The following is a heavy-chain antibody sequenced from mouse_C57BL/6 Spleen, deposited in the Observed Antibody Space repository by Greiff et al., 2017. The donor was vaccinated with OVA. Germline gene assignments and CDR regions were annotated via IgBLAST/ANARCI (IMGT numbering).Heavy chain of an antibody. CDR2: LDPENGDT. CDR3: TTGITTVVATDFDY. V-gene: IGHV14-4*01. Sequence: VQLKQSGAELVRPGASVKLSCTASGFNIKDDYMHWVKQRPEPGLEWIGWLDPENGDTEYASKFQGKAPITADTSSNTAYLQLSSLTSEDTAVYYCTTGITTVVATDFDYWGQGTTLTVSS. CDR1: GFNIKDDY. D-gene: IGHD1-1*01. J-gene: IGHJ2*01.